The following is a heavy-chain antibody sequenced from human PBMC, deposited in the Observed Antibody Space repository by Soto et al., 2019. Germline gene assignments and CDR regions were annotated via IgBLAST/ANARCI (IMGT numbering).Heavy chain of an antibody. D-gene: IGHD3-10*01. J-gene: IGHJ5*02. CDR1: GFTFSSYE. V-gene: IGHV3-48*03. Sequence: PGGSLRLSCAASGFTFSSYEMNWLRQAPGKGLEWVSYISSSGSTIYYAVSVEGRFTISRDNAKNSLYLQMNSLRAEDTAVYYCARGSARRGWFGPWGQGSLVTVSS. CDR2: ISSSGSTI. CDR3: ARGSARRGWFGP.